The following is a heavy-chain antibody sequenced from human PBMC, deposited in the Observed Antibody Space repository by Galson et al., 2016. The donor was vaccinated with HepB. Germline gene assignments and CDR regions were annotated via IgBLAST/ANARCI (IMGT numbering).Heavy chain of an antibody. V-gene: IGHV3-30*03. CDR2: ISYDGDTK. CDR1: GFMFSGYG. D-gene: IGHD5-18*01. J-gene: IGHJ4*02. CDR3: ASDPRQWQRGYNYGFEY. Sequence: SLRLSCAASGFMFSGYGMHWVRQAPGKGLEWVAVISYDGDTKYHADSVKGRFTISRDNSKNTLYLQMHRLRFEDTAVYYCASDPRQWQRGYNYGFEYWGQGTLVSVSS.